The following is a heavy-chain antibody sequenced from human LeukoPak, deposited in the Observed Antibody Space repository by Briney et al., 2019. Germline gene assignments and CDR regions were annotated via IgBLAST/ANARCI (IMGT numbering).Heavy chain of an antibody. J-gene: IGHJ5*02. D-gene: IGHD2-2*01. Sequence: PSQTLSLTCAVSGGSISSGGYSWSWIRQPPGKGLEWIGYIYHSGSTYYNPSLKSRVTMSVDRSKNQFSLKLSSVTAADTAVYYCARVQYCSSTSRYGGGWFDPWGQGTLVTVSS. CDR2: IYHSGST. CDR3: ARVQYCSSTSRYGGGWFDP. CDR1: GGSISSGGYS. V-gene: IGHV4-30-2*01.